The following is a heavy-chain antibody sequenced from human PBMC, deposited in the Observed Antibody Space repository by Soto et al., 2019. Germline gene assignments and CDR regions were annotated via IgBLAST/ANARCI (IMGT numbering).Heavy chain of an antibody. J-gene: IGHJ6*02. V-gene: IGHV3-9*01. D-gene: IGHD3-10*01. Sequence: PGGSLRLSCAASGFTFDDYAMHWVRQAPGKGLEWVSGISWNSGSIGYADSVKGRFTISRDNIKSSLFLQMERLRAEDTALYYCAKDRYDYYGTESNYALDVWGQGTTVTVSS. CDR3: AKDRYDYYGTESNYALDV. CDR1: GFTFDDYA. CDR2: ISWNSGSI.